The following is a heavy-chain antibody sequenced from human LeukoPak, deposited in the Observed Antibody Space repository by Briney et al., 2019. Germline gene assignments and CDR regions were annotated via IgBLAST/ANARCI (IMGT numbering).Heavy chain of an antibody. CDR3: ARGPITMIVVVIKVLFDY. Sequence: GGSLRLSCAASGFTFSSYAMHWDRQAPGKGLEYVSAISSNGGSTYYANSVKGRFTISRDNSKNTLYLQMGSLRAEDMAVYYCARGPITMIVVVIKVLFDYWGQGTLVTVSS. D-gene: IGHD3-22*01. J-gene: IGHJ4*02. CDR1: GFTFSSYA. CDR2: ISSNGGST. V-gene: IGHV3-64*01.